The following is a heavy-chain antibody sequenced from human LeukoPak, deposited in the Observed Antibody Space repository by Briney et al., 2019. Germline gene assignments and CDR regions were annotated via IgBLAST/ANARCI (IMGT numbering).Heavy chain of an antibody. D-gene: IGHD3-22*01. CDR2: INPNSGGT. Sequence: ASVNVSCKASGYTFTGYYMHWVLQAPGQGLEWMGWINPNSGGTNYAQKFQGRVTMTRDTSISTAYMELSRLRSDDTAVYYCAALADYYDSSGYRDYWGQGTLVTVSS. CDR3: AALADYYDSSGYRDY. CDR1: GYTFTGYY. J-gene: IGHJ4*02. V-gene: IGHV1-2*02.